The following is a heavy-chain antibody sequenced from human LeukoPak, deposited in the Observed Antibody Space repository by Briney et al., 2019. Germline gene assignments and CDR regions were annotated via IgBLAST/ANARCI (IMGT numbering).Heavy chain of an antibody. CDR2: INSDGSST. D-gene: IGHD1-1*01. J-gene: IGHJ4*02. CDR1: GFTFSSYW. V-gene: IGHV3-74*01. Sequence: GGSLRLSCAASGFTFSSYWMHWVRQAPGKGLVWVSRINSDGSSTSYADSVKGRFTISRDNAKNTLYLQMNSLRAEDTAVYYCARVATGTLLNFDYWGQGTLVTVSS. CDR3: ARVATGTLLNFDY.